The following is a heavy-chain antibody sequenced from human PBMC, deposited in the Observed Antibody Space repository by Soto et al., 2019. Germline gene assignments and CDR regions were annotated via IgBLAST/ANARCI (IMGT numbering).Heavy chain of an antibody. CDR1: GFTFSDYY. V-gene: IGHV3-11*06. CDR3: ARTSGSFIFDY. J-gene: IGHJ4*02. CDR2: ISSSSSYT. Sequence: GGSLRLSCAASGFTFSDYYMSWIRQAPGKGLEWVSYISSSSSYTNYADSVKGRFTISRDNAKNSLYLQMNSLRAEDTAVYYCARTSGSFIFDYWGQGTLVTVSS. D-gene: IGHD1-26*01.